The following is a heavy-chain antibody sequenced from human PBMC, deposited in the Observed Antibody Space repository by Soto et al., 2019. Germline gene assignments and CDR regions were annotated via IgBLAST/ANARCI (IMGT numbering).Heavy chain of an antibody. CDR2: ISWNSGSI. CDR1: GFTFDDYA. CDR3: AKDLLPYYDSSGYYLGLDAFDI. J-gene: IGHJ3*02. V-gene: IGHV3-9*01. D-gene: IGHD3-22*01. Sequence: GGSLRVSCAASGFTFDDYAMHWVRQAPGKGLEWVSGISWNSGSIGYADSVKGRFTISRDNAKNSLYLQMNSLRAEDTALYYCAKDLLPYYDSSGYYLGLDAFDIWGQGTMVTVSS.